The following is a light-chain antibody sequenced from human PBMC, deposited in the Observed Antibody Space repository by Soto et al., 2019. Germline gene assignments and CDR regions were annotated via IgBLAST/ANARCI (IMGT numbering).Light chain of an antibody. CDR3: SSYSGAYTLVV. CDR1: SSDVGAYNY. V-gene: IGLV2-8*01. Sequence: QSVLTQPPSASGSPGQSVTISCTGTSSDVGAYNYVSWYQQHPGKAPRLVIYEVTKRPSGVPERFSGSKSGNTASLTVSALQADDEADYYCSSYSGAYTLVVFGGGTK. J-gene: IGLJ2*01. CDR2: EVT.